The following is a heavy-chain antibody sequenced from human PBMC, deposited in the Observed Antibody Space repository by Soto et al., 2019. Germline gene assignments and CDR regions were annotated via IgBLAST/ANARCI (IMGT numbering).Heavy chain of an antibody. CDR1: GGSISSYY. J-gene: IGHJ4*02. CDR3: ARSRGGYFDY. Sequence: QVQLQESGPGLVKPSETLSLTCTVSGGSISSYYWSWIRQPPAKGLEWIGYIYYSGSTNYSPSLKSQVTISVDTSKNQFSLKLSSVTAADTAVYYCARSRGGYFDYLGQGTLVTVSS. CDR2: IYYSGST. D-gene: IGHD3-10*01. V-gene: IGHV4-59*01.